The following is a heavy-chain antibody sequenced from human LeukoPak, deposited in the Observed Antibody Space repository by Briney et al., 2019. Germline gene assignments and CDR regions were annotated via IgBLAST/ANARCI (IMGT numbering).Heavy chain of an antibody. Sequence: PSETLSLTCSVACVSISNSSYRSGWIRQPRGKGLERIVSIFFSGSTYYHPSLKTRAPITVDMSKKLFNWKLSSVPAADTAVYYCARPGEVYYYDSSGYPAHYFDYWRQGTLVTVPS. CDR3: ARPGEVYYYDSSGYPAHYFDY. CDR2: IFFSGST. CDR1: CVSISNSSYR. V-gene: IGHV4-39*01. J-gene: IGHJ4*02. D-gene: IGHD3-22*01.